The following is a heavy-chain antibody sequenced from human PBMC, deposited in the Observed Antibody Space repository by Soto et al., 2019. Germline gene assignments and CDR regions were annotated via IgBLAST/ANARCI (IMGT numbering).Heavy chain of an antibody. J-gene: IGHJ4*02. CDR3: ASGQPLVRNY. V-gene: IGHV4-30-2*01. CDR1: GGSISSGGYS. D-gene: IGHD6-13*01. CDR2: IYHSGST. Sequence: QLQLQESGSGLVKPSQTLSLTCAVSGGSISSGGYSWSWIRQPPVKGLEWIGYIYHSGSTYYNPSLKSRVTISVDRSKNQFSLKLSSVTAADTAVYYCASGQPLVRNYWGQGTLVTVSS.